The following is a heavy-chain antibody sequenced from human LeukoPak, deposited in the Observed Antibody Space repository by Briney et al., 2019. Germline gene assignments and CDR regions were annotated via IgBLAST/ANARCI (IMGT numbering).Heavy chain of an antibody. CDR1: GGSINNYY. J-gene: IGHJ4*02. CDR2: IYYSGST. V-gene: IGHV4-59*08. CDR3: ARHQGHDFYDSSGYYSFDY. D-gene: IGHD3-22*01. Sequence: SETLSLTCTVSGGSINNYYWSWIRQPPGKGLEWIGYIYYSGSTNYNPSLKSRVTISADTSKNQFSLKLTSVTAADTAVYFCARHQGHDFYDSSGYYSFDYWGQGTLVTVSP.